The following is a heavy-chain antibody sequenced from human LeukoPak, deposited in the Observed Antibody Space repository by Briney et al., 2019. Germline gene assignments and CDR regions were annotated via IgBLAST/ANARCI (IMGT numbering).Heavy chain of an antibody. Sequence: SETLSLTCAVYGGSFSGYYWSWIRQPPGKGLEWIGEINHSGSTNYNPSLESRVTISVDTSKNQFSLKLSSVTAADTAVYYCARGWLIAAADSFDYWGQGTLVTVSS. D-gene: IGHD6-13*01. CDR1: GGSFSGYY. CDR2: INHSGST. J-gene: IGHJ4*02. V-gene: IGHV4-34*01. CDR3: ARGWLIAAADSFDY.